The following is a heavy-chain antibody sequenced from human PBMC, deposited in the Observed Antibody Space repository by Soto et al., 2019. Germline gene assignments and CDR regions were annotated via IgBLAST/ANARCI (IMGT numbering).Heavy chain of an antibody. Sequence: GGSLRLSCVASGFTFSNYAMNWVRQAPGKGLEWVAVISYDGSNKYYADSVKGRITISRDNSRNTLYLQMNNLRAEDTAMYYCARDLGNNYGSFAYWGQGTLVTVS. CDR3: ARDLGNNYGSFAY. V-gene: IGHV3-30-3*01. CDR2: ISYDGSNK. J-gene: IGHJ4*02. D-gene: IGHD4-17*01. CDR1: GFTFSNYA.